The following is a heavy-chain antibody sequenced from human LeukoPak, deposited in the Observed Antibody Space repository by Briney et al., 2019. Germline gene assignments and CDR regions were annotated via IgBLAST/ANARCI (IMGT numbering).Heavy chain of an antibody. CDR3: ARGKLIVTIDY. V-gene: IGHV1-2*02. J-gene: IGHJ4*02. D-gene: IGHD5-18*01. Sequence: TFTGXYVXXVRQAPGQGLEWMGWINPNSGGTNNAQKFKGRVTMTRDRSNRTDYMEMSRLRYEDTAVYYCARGKLIVTIDYWGQGTLVTVSS. CDR2: INPNSGGT. CDR1: TFTGXY.